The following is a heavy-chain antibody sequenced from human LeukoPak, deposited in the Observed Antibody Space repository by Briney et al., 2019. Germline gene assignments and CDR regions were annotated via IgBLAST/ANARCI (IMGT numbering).Heavy chain of an antibody. Sequence: GESLRLSCAASGFTLSGYWVHWVRQAPGKGLVWVSHIINDGDTTTYADFVKGRFTISRDNVKNTLYLQMNSLRAEDTAVYYCARSAGWGSFDIWGQGTMVTVSS. CDR3: ARSAGWGSFDI. CDR1: GFTLSGYW. D-gene: IGHD1-26*01. V-gene: IGHV3-74*03. J-gene: IGHJ3*02. CDR2: IINDGDTT.